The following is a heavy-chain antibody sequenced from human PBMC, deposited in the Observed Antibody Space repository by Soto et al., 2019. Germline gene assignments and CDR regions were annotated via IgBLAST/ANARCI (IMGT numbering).Heavy chain of an antibody. D-gene: IGHD1-7*01. CDR3: AKDLLELHFYYGMDV. CDR2: ISFDGSRK. J-gene: IGHJ6*02. Sequence: GGSLGIACAASEFTFNTYGMHWVRRAPGKGLEWVAAISFDGSRKDYAESVKGRFTISRDKSKNTLFLEMNSLRAEDTALYYCAKDLLELHFYYGMDVWGQGTTVTVSS. CDR1: EFTFNTYG. V-gene: IGHV3-30*18.